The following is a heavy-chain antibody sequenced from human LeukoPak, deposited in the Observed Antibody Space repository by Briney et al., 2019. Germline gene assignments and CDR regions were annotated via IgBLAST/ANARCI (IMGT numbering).Heavy chain of an antibody. CDR1: GFTFAGYA. CDR3: AKDRGYCSSTSCSGLGGYFDY. Sequence: PGGSLRLSCAASGFTFAGYAMSRVRQAPGKGLERVSPISGSGGSTYDADSVKGRFTISRDNSKNTLYLQLNSLRAEDTALYYCAKDRGYCSSTSCSGLGGYFDYWGQGTLVTVSS. J-gene: IGHJ4*02. V-gene: IGHV3-23*01. CDR2: ISGSGGST. D-gene: IGHD2-2*01.